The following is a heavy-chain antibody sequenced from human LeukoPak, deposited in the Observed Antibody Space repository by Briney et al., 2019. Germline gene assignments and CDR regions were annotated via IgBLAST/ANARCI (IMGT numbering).Heavy chain of an antibody. J-gene: IGHJ4*02. D-gene: IGHD5-18*01. V-gene: IGHV4-59*01. CDR3: ARESPRGYGSGYYFDY. CDR1: GGSISYYY. Sequence: PSETLSLTCTVSGGSISYYYWTWIRQPPGKGLEWIGYIYYSGSTNYNPSLKSRVTISVDTSKNQFSLKLSSVTAADTAVYYCARESPRGYGSGYYFDYWGQGTLVTVSS. CDR2: IYYSGST.